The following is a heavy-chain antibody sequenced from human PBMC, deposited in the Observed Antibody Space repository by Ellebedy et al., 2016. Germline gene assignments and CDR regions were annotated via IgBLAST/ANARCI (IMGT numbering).Heavy chain of an antibody. Sequence: GGSLRLSCAASGFTFSTYAMFWVRQAPGKGLEWVAVISYDGNYKYYADSVKGRFTISRDNSKNTLYLQMNSLRTEDTTVYYCAHRGLDCSRSSCYLLYHYYNMDVWGQGTTVTVSS. D-gene: IGHD2-2*01. J-gene: IGHJ6*02. CDR1: GFTFSTYA. V-gene: IGHV3-30-3*01. CDR3: AHRGLDCSRSSCYLLYHYYNMDV. CDR2: ISYDGNYK.